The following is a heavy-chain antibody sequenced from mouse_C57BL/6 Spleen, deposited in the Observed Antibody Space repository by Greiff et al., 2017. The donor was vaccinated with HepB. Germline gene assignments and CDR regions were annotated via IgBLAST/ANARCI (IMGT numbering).Heavy chain of an antibody. Sequence: EVQLVESGGGLVQPGGSLKLSCAASGFTFSDYGMAWVRQAPRKGPEWVAFISNLAYSIYYADTVTGRFTISRENAKNTLYLEMSSLRSEDTAMYYCARRGGTDYYAMDYWGQGTSVTVSS. J-gene: IGHJ4*01. CDR2: ISNLAYSI. V-gene: IGHV5-15*01. CDR3: ARRGGTDYYAMDY. D-gene: IGHD4-1*01. CDR1: GFTFSDYG.